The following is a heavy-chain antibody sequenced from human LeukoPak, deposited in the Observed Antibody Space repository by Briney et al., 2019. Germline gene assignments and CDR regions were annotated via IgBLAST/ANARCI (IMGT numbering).Heavy chain of an antibody. CDR1: GGSISSGSYY. J-gene: IGHJ5*02. V-gene: IGHV4-61*02. CDR3: ARSRDKIGAGGQFDP. Sequence: PSQTLSLTCTVSGGSISSGSYYWSWIRQPAGKGLEWIGRIYTSGSTNYNPSLKSRVTISVDTSKNQFSLKLSSVTAADTAVYYCARSRDKIGAGGQFDPWGQGTLVTVSS. D-gene: IGHD2-8*02. CDR2: IYTSGST.